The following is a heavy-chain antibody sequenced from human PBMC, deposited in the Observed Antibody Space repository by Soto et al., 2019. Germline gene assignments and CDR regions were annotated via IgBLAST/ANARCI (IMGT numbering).Heavy chain of an antibody. CDR3: ARDPTGIAARYYYYYGMGV. CDR2: ISSSGSTI. V-gene: IGHV3-11*01. J-gene: IGHJ6*02. CDR1: GFTFSDYY. Sequence: PGGSLRLSCAASGFTFSDYYMSWIRQAPGKGLEWVSYISSSGSTIYYADSVKGRFTISRDNAKNSLYLQMNSLRAEDTAVYYCARDPTGIAARYYYYYGMGVWGQRTTGTVCS. D-gene: IGHD6-6*01.